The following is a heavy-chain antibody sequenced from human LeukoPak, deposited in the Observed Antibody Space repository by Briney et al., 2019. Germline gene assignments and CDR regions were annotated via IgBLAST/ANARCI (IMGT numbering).Heavy chain of an antibody. J-gene: IGHJ4*02. Sequence: GTSVKVSCKASGFTFTTYWMHWVRQAPGQGLEWMGMIYPRDGSTSYAQKFQGRVTVTRDTSTSTVHVELSGLRSEDTAVYYCARDQEGFDYWGQGTLVTVSS. CDR3: ARDQEGFDY. CDR2: IYPRDGST. CDR1: GFTFTTYW. V-gene: IGHV1-46*01.